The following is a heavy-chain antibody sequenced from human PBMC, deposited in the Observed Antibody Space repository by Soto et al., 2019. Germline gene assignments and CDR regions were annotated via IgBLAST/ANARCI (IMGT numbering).Heavy chain of an antibody. V-gene: IGHV3-73*02. CDR1: GFTFSGSA. Sequence: EVQLVESGGGLVQPGGSLKLSCAASGFTFSGSAMHWVRQASGKGLEWVGRIRSKANSYATAYAASVKGRFTISRDDSKITAYLQINSLKTEDTAVYYCTREKAGTTSYWGQGTLVTVSS. CDR2: IRSKANSYAT. D-gene: IGHD1-7*01. J-gene: IGHJ4*02. CDR3: TREKAGTTSY.